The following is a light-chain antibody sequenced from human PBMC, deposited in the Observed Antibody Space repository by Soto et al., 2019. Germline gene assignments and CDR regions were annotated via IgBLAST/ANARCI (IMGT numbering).Light chain of an antibody. V-gene: IGLV1-44*01. Sequence: QSVLTQAPSASGAPGQRVSISCSGRTSNIGTNTVNWYQQLPGAAPKLLIYTNDQRPSGVPDRFSGSKSGTSASLAISGLQSADEAHYYCAAWDASVNGPVFGGGTKLTVL. CDR3: AAWDASVNGPV. CDR2: TND. CDR1: TSNIGTNT. J-gene: IGLJ3*02.